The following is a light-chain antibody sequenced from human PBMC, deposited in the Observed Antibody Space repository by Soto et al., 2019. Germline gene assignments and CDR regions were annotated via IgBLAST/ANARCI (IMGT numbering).Light chain of an antibody. V-gene: IGKV1-5*03. CDR2: KAS. CDR3: QQYRDNWT. Sequence: DIQMTQSPSTLSASVGDRVTITCRASQSISSWLAWYQQKPGTAPKLLIYKASTLQSGFPSRFSGSGSGTEFTLTISSLQPDDSATYYCQQYRDNWTFGQGTKVEIK. J-gene: IGKJ1*01. CDR1: QSISSW.